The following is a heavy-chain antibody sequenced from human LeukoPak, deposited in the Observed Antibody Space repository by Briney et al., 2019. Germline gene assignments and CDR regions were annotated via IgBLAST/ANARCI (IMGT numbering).Heavy chain of an antibody. CDR1: GGSFNGYY. CDR2: INHSGST. CDR3: ARVKLRYFDWLSHFDY. D-gene: IGHD3-9*01. V-gene: IGHV4-34*01. Sequence: SETLSITCAVDGGSFNGYYWSWIRQPPGKGLEWIGEINHSGSTNYNPSLKSRVTISVDTSKNQFSLKLSSVTAADTAVYYCARVKLRYFDWLSHFDYWGQGTLVTVSS. J-gene: IGHJ4*02.